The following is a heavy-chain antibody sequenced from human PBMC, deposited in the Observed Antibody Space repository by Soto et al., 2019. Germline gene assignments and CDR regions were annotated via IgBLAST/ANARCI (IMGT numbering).Heavy chain of an antibody. CDR2: IYHSGIT. CDR3: ARDLMRGGGNYDAFDI. CDR1: GGSISSGGYS. D-gene: IGHD2-15*01. J-gene: IGHJ3*02. Sequence: QLQLQESGSGLVKPSQTLSLTCAVSGGSISSGGYSWSWIRQPPGKGLEWIGYIYHSGITYYNPSLKSRVTISVDSSKNQFSLKLSSVTAADTAVYYCARDLMRGGGNYDAFDIWGQGTMVTVSS. V-gene: IGHV4-30-2*01.